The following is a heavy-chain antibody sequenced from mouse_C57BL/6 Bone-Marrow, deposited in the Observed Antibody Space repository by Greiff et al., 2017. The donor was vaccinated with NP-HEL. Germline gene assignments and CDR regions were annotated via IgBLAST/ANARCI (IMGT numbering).Heavy chain of an antibody. D-gene: IGHD2-4*01. Sequence: VQVVESGPGLVAPSQSLSITCTVSGFSLTSYAISWVRQPPGKGLEWLGVIWTGGGTNYNSALKSRLSISKDNSKSQVFLKMNSLQTDDTARYYCASRIYYDYDGGRTYWYFDVWGTGTTVTVSS. CDR1: GFSLTSYA. CDR2: IWTGGGT. CDR3: ASRIYYDYDGGRTYWYFDV. V-gene: IGHV2-9-1*01. J-gene: IGHJ1*03.